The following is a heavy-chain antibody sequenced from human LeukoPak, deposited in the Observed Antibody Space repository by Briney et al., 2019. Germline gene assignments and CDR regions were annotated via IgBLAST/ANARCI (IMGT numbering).Heavy chain of an antibody. Sequence: GGSLRLSCAASGFTFSSYSMNWVRQAPGKGLEWVSSISSSSSYIYYADSVKGRFTISRDNSKNTLYLQMNSLRAEDTAVYYCAKDGGRGWLRLSPVDYWGQGTLVTVSS. V-gene: IGHV3-21*01. J-gene: IGHJ4*02. CDR3: AKDGGRGWLRLSPVDY. D-gene: IGHD5-12*01. CDR2: ISSSSSYI. CDR1: GFTFSSYS.